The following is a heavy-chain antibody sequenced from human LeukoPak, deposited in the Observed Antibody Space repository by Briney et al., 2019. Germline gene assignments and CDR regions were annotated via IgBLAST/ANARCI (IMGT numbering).Heavy chain of an antibody. J-gene: IGHJ4*02. CDR1: GYTFTSYY. Sequence: ASVKVSCKASGYTFTSYYVHWVRQAPAQGLEWMGKINPSGGSTSYVQKFQGRVNMTRDTSASTVYMELSSLRSEDTAVYYCARARSSWRFDFWGQGTLVTVSS. CDR2: INPSGGST. D-gene: IGHD6-13*01. CDR3: ARARSSWRFDF. V-gene: IGHV1-46*01.